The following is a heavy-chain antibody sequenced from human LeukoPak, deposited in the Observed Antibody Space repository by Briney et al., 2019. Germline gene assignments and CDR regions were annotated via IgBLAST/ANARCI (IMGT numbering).Heavy chain of an antibody. D-gene: IGHD6-13*01. Sequence: GGSLRLSCAASGFTFSSYGMHWVRQAPGKGLEWVAVIWYDGSNKYYADSVKGRSTISRDNSKNTLYLQMNSLRAEDTAVYYCARDPYSSSWYELDYWGQGTLVTVSS. CDR2: IWYDGSNK. V-gene: IGHV3-33*01. J-gene: IGHJ4*02. CDR1: GFTFSSYG. CDR3: ARDPYSSSWYELDY.